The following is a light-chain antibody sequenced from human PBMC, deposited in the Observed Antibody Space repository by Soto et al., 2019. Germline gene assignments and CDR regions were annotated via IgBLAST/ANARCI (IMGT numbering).Light chain of an antibody. CDR3: GAWDSSLSAYV. CDR1: SSNIGNNY. V-gene: IGLV1-51*01. J-gene: IGLJ1*01. Sequence: QSVLTQPPSVSAAPGQKVTISCSGSSSNIGNNYVSWYQQLPGTAPKIVIYDSSKRPSGIPDRFSGSKSGTSATLGITGLQTGDEADYYCGAWDSSLSAYVFGTGTKVTVL. CDR2: DSS.